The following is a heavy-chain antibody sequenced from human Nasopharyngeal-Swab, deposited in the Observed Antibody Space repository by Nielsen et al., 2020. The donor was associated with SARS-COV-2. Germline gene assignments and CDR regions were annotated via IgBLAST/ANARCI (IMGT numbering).Heavy chain of an antibody. D-gene: IGHD5-12*01. Sequence: GGSLRLACKGSASSFTSYWIGWVRHLPGNGLGWMGIIYPGDSDTRYSPSFQGQVTIPADKSISTAYLQWSSLKASDTAMYYCARDGQPAAGYSGYDYLRGLNYWGQGTLVTVSS. CDR1: ASSFTSYW. J-gene: IGHJ4*02. V-gene: IGHV5-51*01. CDR3: ARDGQPAAGYSGYDYLRGLNY. CDR2: IYPGDSDT.